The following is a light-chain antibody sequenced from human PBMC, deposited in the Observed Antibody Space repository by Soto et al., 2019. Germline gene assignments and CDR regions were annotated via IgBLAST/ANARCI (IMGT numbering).Light chain of an antibody. CDR2: GAS. CDR3: QQYNNWPLT. Sequence: EIVVTQSPGTLSVSPGEGATLSCRASQSISSSLAWYQQKPGQVPRLLIYGASTRATGIPARFTGSGSGTEFTLSISSLQSEDFAVYFCQQYNNWPLTFGPGTKVDIK. V-gene: IGKV3D-15*01. CDR1: QSISSS. J-gene: IGKJ3*01.